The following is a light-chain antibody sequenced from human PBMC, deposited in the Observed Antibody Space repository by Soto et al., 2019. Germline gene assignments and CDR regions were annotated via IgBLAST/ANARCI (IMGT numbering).Light chain of an antibody. Sequence: EIVLTQSPGTLSLSPGERATLSCRASQSVSSSYLAWYQQKPGQAHRLLIYGASSRATGIPDRFSGSGSGTDFTLPISRLEPEDFAVYYCQQYGSSPPYTFGHGTKLEIK. CDR1: QSVSSSY. V-gene: IGKV3-20*01. CDR3: QQYGSSPPYT. CDR2: GAS. J-gene: IGKJ2*01.